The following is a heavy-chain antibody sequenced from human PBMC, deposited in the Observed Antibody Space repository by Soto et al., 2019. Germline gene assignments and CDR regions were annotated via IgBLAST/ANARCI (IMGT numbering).Heavy chain of an antibody. Sequence: GASVKVSCKASGYTFTSYAMHWVRQAPGQRLEWMGWINAGNGNTKYSQKFQGRVTITRDTSASTAYMELSSLRSEDTAVYYCARAPSSGWYFDWFDPWGQGTLVTVSS. CDR3: ARAPSSGWYFDWFDP. D-gene: IGHD6-19*01. J-gene: IGHJ5*02. V-gene: IGHV1-3*01. CDR2: INAGNGNT. CDR1: GYTFTSYA.